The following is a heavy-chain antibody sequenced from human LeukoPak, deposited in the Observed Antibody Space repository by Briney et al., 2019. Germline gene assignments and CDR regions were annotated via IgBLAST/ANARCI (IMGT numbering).Heavy chain of an antibody. V-gene: IGHV3-23*01. D-gene: IGHD3-10*01. J-gene: IGHJ4*02. CDR2: ISGSGGST. CDR3: ASTITMVRGVTFDY. CDR1: GFTFSSYA. Sequence: GGSLRLSCAASGFTFSSYAMSWVRQAPGKGLEWVSAISGSGGSTYYADSVKGRFTISRDNSKNTLYLQMNSLRAEDTAVYYGASTITMVRGVTFDYWGQGTLVTVSS.